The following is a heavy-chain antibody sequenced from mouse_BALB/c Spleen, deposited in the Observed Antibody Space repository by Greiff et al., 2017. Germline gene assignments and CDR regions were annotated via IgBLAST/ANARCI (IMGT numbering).Heavy chain of an antibody. J-gene: IGHJ3*01. CDR1: GFNIKDTY. CDR2: IDPANGNT. D-gene: IGHD1-1*01. V-gene: IGHV14-3*02. CDR3: ARRGYGSSYWFAY. Sequence: VQLQQSGAELVKPGASVKLSCTASGFNIKDTYMHWVKQRPEQGLEWIGRIDPANGNTKYDQKFKGKATLTVDKSSSTAFMHLNSLTSEDSAVYYCARRGYGSSYWFAYWGQGTLVTVSA.